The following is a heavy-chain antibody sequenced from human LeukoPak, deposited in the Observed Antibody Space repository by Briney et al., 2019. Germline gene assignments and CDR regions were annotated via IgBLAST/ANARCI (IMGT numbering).Heavy chain of an antibody. Sequence: GGSLRPSCAASGFTFSSYAMHWVRQAPGKGLEWVAVISYDGSNKYYADSVKGRFTISRDNSKNTLYLQMNSLRAEDTAVYYCAREATTYYDILTGPRLDYYYYGMDVWGQGTTVTVSS. J-gene: IGHJ6*02. D-gene: IGHD3-9*01. CDR1: GFTFSSYA. CDR2: ISYDGSNK. CDR3: AREATTYYDILTGPRLDYYYYGMDV. V-gene: IGHV3-30-3*01.